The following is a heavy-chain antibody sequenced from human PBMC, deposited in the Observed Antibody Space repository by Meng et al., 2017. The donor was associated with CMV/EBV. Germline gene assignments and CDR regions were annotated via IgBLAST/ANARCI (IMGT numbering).Heavy chain of an antibody. CDR2: IRYDGSNN. J-gene: IGHJ4*02. V-gene: IGHV3-30*02. D-gene: IGHD3-22*01. CDR1: GFTFSSDG. Sequence: GESLKISCAASGFTFSSDGMHWVRPAPGKGLEWVAFIRYDGSNNYSADSVKGRFTISRDNSKNTLYLQMNSLRAEGTAVYYCAKDKQYYDSSGWIDYWGQGTLVTVSS. CDR3: AKDKQYYDSSGWIDY.